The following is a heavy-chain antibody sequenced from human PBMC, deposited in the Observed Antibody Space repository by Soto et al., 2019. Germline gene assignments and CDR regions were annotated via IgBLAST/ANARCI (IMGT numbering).Heavy chain of an antibody. CDR1: GGAISDYY. V-gene: IGHV4-59*01. CDR3: ARFLRSCSRWSAVDI. CDR2: IYNTGRP. Sequence: QVQLQESGPGLVKPSETLFLTCTVSGGAISDYYWSWLRQPPGEGLEWIGHIYNTGRPTYSPSLKSRGTISVDKSKNQFAMDLNSVTAADTAVYFCARFLRSCSRWSAVDIWGQGTKVSVSP. J-gene: IGHJ3*02. D-gene: IGHD3-3*01.